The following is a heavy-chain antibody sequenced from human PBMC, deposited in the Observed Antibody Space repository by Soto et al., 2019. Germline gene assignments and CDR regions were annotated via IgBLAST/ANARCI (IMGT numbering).Heavy chain of an antibody. J-gene: IGHJ5*02. Sequence: PSETLSLTCTVSGGSISSYYWSWIRPPPGKGLEWIGYIYYSGTTNYNPSLKSRVTISVDTSKNQFSLKLSSVTAADTAVYYCARYSGRYSYNWFDPWGQGTLVTVSS. CDR2: IYYSGTT. V-gene: IGHV4-59*01. CDR3: ARYSGRYSYNWFDP. D-gene: IGHD1-26*01. CDR1: GGSISSYY.